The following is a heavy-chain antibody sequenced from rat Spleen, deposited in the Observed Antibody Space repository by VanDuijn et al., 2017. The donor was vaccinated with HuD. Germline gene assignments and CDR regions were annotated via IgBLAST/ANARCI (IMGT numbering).Heavy chain of an antibody. CDR3: ARDRDFDY. Sequence: QVQLKESGPGLVQPSQTLSLTCTVSGFSLSSYGVIWVRQPPGKGLEWMGTMWSGGNTDYNSALKSRLSISRDTSKSQVFLKVSSIQTEDTATYYCARDRDFDYWGQGVMVTVSS. CDR1: GFSLSSYG. J-gene: IGHJ2*01. V-gene: IGHV2-4*01. CDR2: MWSGGNT.